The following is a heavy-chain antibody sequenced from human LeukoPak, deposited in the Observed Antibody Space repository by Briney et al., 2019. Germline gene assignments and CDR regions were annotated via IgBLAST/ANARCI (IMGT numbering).Heavy chain of an antibody. V-gene: IGHV3-23*01. CDR2: ITATGDTA. J-gene: IGHJ5*02. Sequence: GGSLRLSCVASGFTFTKCAMSWIRQAPGKGLEWVAIITATGDTAYYADSVKGRFTISRDNSRNTVYMQMDSLRAGDTALYYCVTTNGGGPFDPWGQGTLVTVSS. CDR1: GFTFTKCA. D-gene: IGHD1-1*01. CDR3: VTTNGGGPFDP.